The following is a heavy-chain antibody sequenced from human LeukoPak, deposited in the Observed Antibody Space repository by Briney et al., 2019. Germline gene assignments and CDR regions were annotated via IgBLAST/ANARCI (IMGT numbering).Heavy chain of an antibody. V-gene: IGHV4-30-4*01. CDR3: ARAVQDAFDI. J-gene: IGHJ3*02. CDR2: IYYSGSS. Sequence: SETLSLTCTVSGGSISSGDYYWSWIRQPPGKGLEWIGYIYYSGSSYYNPSLKSRVTISVDTSKNQFSLKLSSVTAADTAVYYCARAVQDAFDIWGQGTMVTVSS. CDR1: GGSISSGDYY.